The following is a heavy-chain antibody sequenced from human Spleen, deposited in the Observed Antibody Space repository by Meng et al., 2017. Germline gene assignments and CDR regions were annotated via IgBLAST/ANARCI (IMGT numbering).Heavy chain of an antibody. D-gene: IGHD4-11*01. V-gene: IGHV3-21*01. J-gene: IGHJ4*02. CDR2: ISGSSSSTRSYI. CDR1: GFTFSRYS. Sequence: GESLKISCAASGFTFSRYSMNWVRQAPGKGLEWVSSISGSSSSTRSYIYYADSVKGRFTISRDNAKNSLYLQMNSLRPEDTAMYYCARDDRAVTYFDYWGLGTLVTVSS. CDR3: ARDDRAVTYFDY.